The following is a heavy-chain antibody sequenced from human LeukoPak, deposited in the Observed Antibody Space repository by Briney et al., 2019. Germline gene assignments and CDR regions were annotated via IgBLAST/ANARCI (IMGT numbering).Heavy chain of an antibody. CDR2: ISGSGGST. D-gene: IGHD4-17*01. CDR3: AKGRDYPDAFDI. Sequence: GGSLRLSCAASGFTFSSYAMSWVRQAPGKGLEWVSAISGSGGSTYYADSVKGRFTISRDNSKNTLYLQMHSLRAEDTAVYYCAKGRDYPDAFDIWGQGTMVTVSS. J-gene: IGHJ3*02. V-gene: IGHV3-23*01. CDR1: GFTFSSYA.